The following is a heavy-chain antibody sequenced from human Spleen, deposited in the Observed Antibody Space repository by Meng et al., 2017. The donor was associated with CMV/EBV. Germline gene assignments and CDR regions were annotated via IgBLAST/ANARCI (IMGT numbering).Heavy chain of an antibody. D-gene: IGHD2-2*01. V-gene: IGHV3-7*03. CDR2: IKQNGREK. CDR1: GFTFNTYW. Sequence: GESLKISCEASGFTFNTYWMSWVRQAPGKGLEWVANIKQNGREKYYVDSVRGRFTVSRDNGKDSLYLQMNSLRAEDTAVYYCARSQFDIVVVPAAMAFDPWGQGTLVTVSS. CDR3: ARSQFDIVVVPAAMAFDP. J-gene: IGHJ5*02.